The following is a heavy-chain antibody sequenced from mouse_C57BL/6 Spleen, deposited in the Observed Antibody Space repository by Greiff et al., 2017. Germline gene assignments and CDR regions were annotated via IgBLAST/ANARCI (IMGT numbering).Heavy chain of an antibody. CDR3: ARLGRGRYFDV. V-gene: IGHV1-82*01. CDR2: IYPGDGDT. Sequence: QVQLQQSGPELVKPGASVKISCKASGYAFSSSWMNWVKQRPGKGLEWIGRIYPGDGDTNYNGKFKGKATLTADQSSSTAYMQHSSLTSEDSAVYFCARLGRGRYFDVWGTGTTVTVSS. CDR1: GYAFSSSW. D-gene: IGHD4-1*01. J-gene: IGHJ1*03.